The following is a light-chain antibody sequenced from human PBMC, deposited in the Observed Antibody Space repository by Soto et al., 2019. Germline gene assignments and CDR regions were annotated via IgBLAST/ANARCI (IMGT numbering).Light chain of an antibody. CDR3: QQYSNWPRT. Sequence: EIVMTQSPATLSVSPGERATLSCRASQSVSSNLAWYQQKPGQAPRLLILGASTRATGIPGRFSGSGSGTEFTLTISSLQSEDSAVYYCQQYSNWPRTFGQGTKVDI. CDR2: GAS. V-gene: IGKV3-15*01. CDR1: QSVSSN. J-gene: IGKJ1*01.